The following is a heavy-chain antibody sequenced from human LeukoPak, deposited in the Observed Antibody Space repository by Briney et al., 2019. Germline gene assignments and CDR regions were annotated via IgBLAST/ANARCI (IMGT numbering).Heavy chain of an antibody. J-gene: IGHJ4*02. CDR3: AKDHVTWGNRYFDH. V-gene: IGHV3-30*02. CDR1: GFTFSTYA. Sequence: PGGSLRLSCAASGFTFSTYAMHWVRQAPGKGLEWVAFIGHDGTKIYYADSVQGRFTISRDNSKNTLYLEMNSLSGEDTALYYCAKDHVTWGNRYFDHWGQGTLGTVSS. CDR2: IGHDGTKI. D-gene: IGHD3-16*01.